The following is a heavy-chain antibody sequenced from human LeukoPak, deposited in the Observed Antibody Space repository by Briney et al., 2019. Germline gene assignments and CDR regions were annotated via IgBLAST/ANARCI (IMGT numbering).Heavy chain of an antibody. CDR2: IYYSGTT. D-gene: IGHD2-15*01. V-gene: IGHV4-59*01. J-gene: IGHJ3*02. CDR1: VGSISNYY. Sequence: SETLSLTCTVSVGSISNYYGGWIRQTPGKGLELIGYIYYSGTTNYNPSLKSRVSISVDTSKKQFSLKLSSVTAADTAVYYCARSPGGGFDIWGQGTMVTVSS. CDR3: ARSPGGGFDI.